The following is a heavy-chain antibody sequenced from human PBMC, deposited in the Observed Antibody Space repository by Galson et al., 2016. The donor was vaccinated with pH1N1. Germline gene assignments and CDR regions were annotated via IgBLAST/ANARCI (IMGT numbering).Heavy chain of an antibody. Sequence: SLRLSCAASGFSFSTYGMSWVRQAPGKGLDWVSGISGSGDDTFYAHTVKGRFTISRDNFKNTLYLEMNKLKDDDTAVYYCAKDRSREFLHFPFDAFDVWGKGTMVSVS. CDR3: AKDRSREFLHFPFDAFDV. CDR2: ISGSGDDT. CDR1: GFSFSTYG. D-gene: IGHD3-10*01. J-gene: IGHJ3*01. V-gene: IGHV3-23*01.